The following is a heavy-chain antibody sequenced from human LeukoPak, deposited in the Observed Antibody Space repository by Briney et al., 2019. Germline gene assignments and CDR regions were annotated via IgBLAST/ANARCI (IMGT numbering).Heavy chain of an antibody. Sequence: GGSLRLSCAASGFTLRSYTMNWVRQAPGKGLEWVSSIGISSNKIYYADSVKGRFIISRDNAKNSLYLQMNSLRAEDTAVYYCARESGEAFDIWGQGTMVTVSS. V-gene: IGHV3-21*01. CDR2: IGISSNKI. CDR1: GFTLRSYT. J-gene: IGHJ3*02. CDR3: ARESGEAFDI. D-gene: IGHD7-27*01.